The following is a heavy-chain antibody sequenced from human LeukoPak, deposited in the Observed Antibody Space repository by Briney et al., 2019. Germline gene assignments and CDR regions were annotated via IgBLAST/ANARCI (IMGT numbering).Heavy chain of an antibody. Sequence: GASVSVSFTSSGYAFTSYGISWVRLAPGQGQGRMGWTSAYNSSTNYEQKLQGRVTITTDTSTSTAYMELRSLRSDVPAVYYCAISGLYSSSDYWGQGTLVTVSS. CDR3: AISGLYSSSDY. D-gene: IGHD6-13*01. J-gene: IGHJ4*02. CDR2: TSAYNSST. V-gene: IGHV1-18*01. CDR1: GYAFTSYG.